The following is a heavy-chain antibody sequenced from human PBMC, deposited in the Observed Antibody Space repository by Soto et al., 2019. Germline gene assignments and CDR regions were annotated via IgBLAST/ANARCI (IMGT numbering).Heavy chain of an antibody. J-gene: IGHJ4*02. D-gene: IGHD3-22*01. V-gene: IGHV1-24*01. Sequence: SVKVCGKVYDYPFTELSIYWVRQAHGKGLEWVGGFDPGYGETIYAQKFQGRVTTTEDTSTDTAFMELSSLKSEDTAVYYCAAYDSGGFYYGFDYWGQGTLVSVSS. CDR3: AAYDSGGFYYGFDY. CDR2: FDPGYGET. CDR1: DYPFTELS.